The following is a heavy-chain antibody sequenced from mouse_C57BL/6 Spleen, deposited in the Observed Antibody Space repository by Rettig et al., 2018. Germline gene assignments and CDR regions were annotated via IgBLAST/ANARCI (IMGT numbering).Heavy chain of an antibody. CDR3: ARHAPYGSFDY. J-gene: IGHJ2*01. D-gene: IGHD1-1*01. Sequence: QPPGKGLEWLVVIWSDGSTTYNSALKSRLSISKDNSKSQVFLKMNSLQTDDTAMYYCARHAPYGSFDYWGQGTTLTVSS. V-gene: IGHV2-6-1*01. CDR2: IWSDGST.